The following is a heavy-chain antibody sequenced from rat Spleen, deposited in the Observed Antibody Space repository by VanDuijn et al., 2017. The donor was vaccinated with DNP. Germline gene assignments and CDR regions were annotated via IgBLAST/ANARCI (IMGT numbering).Heavy chain of an antibody. D-gene: IGHD1-11*01. V-gene: IGHV5S23*01. Sequence: EVQLVESGGGLVQPGRSLKLSCAASGFTFSNYDMAWVRQAPTKGLEWVASITNSGGSTYYRDSVKGRFTIYRDNAKSTLYLQMNSLRSEDTATYYCARDGGGPFDYWGQGVMVTVSS. CDR3: ARDGGGPFDY. J-gene: IGHJ2*01. CDR1: GFTFSNYD. CDR2: ITNSGGST.